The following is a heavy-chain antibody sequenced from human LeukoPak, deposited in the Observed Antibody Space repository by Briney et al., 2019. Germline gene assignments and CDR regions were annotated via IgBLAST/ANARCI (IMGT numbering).Heavy chain of an antibody. Sequence: EASVKVSCKASGGTFSSYAISWVRQAPGQGLEWMGGIIPIFGTANYAQKFQGRVTITTDESTSTAYMELSSLRSEDTAVYYCAREGAARPSYFDYWGQGTLVTVSS. V-gene: IGHV1-69*05. CDR1: GGTFSSYA. J-gene: IGHJ4*02. D-gene: IGHD6-6*01. CDR2: IIPIFGTA. CDR3: AREGAARPSYFDY.